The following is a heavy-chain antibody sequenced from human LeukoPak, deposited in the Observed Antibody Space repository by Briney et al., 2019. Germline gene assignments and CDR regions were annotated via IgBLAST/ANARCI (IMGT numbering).Heavy chain of an antibody. CDR1: GYSFTSYW. D-gene: IGHD3-22*01. CDR3: ATSYYYDSSGYYYAHDAFDI. CDR2: IYPGDSDT. V-gene: IGHV5-51*01. J-gene: IGHJ3*02. Sequence: GESLKISCKGSGYSFTSYWIGWVRQMPGKGLEWMGIIYPGDSDTRYSPSFQGQVTISADKSISTAYLQWSSLKASDTAMYYCATSYYYDSSGYYYAHDAFDIWGQGTMVTVSS.